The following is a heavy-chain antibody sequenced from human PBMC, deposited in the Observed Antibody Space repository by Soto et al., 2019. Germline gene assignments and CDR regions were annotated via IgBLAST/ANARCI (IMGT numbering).Heavy chain of an antibody. CDR3: ASTPTYYDILTGYQNYYYYGMDV. Sequence: ASVKVSCKASGGTFSSYAISWVRQGPGQGLEWMGGIIPIFGTANYAQKFQGRVTITTDKSTSTAYMELSSLRSEDTAVYYCASTPTYYDILTGYQNYYYYGMDVWGQGTTVTVS. CDR2: IIPIFGTA. J-gene: IGHJ6*02. CDR1: GGTFSSYA. V-gene: IGHV1-69*05. D-gene: IGHD3-9*01.